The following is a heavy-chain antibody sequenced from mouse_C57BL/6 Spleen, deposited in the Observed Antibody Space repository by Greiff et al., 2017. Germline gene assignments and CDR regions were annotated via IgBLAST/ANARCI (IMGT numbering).Heavy chain of an antibody. J-gene: IGHJ3*01. D-gene: IGHD2-5*01. V-gene: IGHV14-3*01. CDR3: ARKGSNSAWFAY. CDR2: IDPANGNT. CDR1: GFNIKNTY. Sequence: EVQRVESVAELVRPGASVKLSCTASGFNIKNTYMHWVKQRPEQGLEWIGRIDPANGNTTYAPKFQGKATITADPASNTAYLQLSSLTSEDTAIYYCARKGSNSAWFAYWGQGTLVTVSA.